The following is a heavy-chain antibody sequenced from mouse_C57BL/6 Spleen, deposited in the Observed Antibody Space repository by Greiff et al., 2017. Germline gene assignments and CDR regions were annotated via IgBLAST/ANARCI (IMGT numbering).Heavy chain of an antibody. CDR2: IYPRSGNT. V-gene: IGHV1-81*01. CDR1: GYTFTGHG. J-gene: IGHJ2*01. CDR3: ATVTSGYYFDV. D-gene: IGHD1-3*01. Sequence: VQLQQSGAELARPGASVKLSCKASGYTFTGHGISWVKQRTGQGLEWIGEIYPRSGNTYYNEKFKGKATLTADKSSSTAYMELRSLTSEDSAVYFCATVTSGYYFDVWGQGTTLTVSS.